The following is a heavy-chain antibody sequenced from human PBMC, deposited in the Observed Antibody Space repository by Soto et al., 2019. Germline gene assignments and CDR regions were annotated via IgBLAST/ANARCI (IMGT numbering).Heavy chain of an antibody. CDR3: ARTAAAGKYYYGMDV. D-gene: IGHD6-13*01. CDR2: IYPGDSDT. CDR1: GYSFTSYW. Sequence: GESLKISCKGSGYSFTSYWIGWVRQMPGKGLECMGIIYPGDSDTRYSPSFQGQVTISADKSISTAYLQWSSLKASDTAIYYCARTAAAGKYYYGMDVWGQVTTVTVSS. J-gene: IGHJ6*02. V-gene: IGHV5-51*01.